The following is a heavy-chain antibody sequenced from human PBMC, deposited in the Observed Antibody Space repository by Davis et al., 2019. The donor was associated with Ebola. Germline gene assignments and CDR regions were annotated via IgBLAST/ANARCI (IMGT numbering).Heavy chain of an antibody. CDR2: IGSSGSTI. CDR1: GFTFSDYY. CDR3: AKEISDFWSGYY. Sequence: GGSLRLSCAASGFTFSDYYMSWIRQAPGKGLEWVSYIGSSGSTIYYADSVKGRFTISRDNAKKSPYLQMNSLRAEDTAVYYCAKEISDFWSGYYGGQGTLVTVSS. V-gene: IGHV3-11*04. J-gene: IGHJ4*02. D-gene: IGHD3-3*01.